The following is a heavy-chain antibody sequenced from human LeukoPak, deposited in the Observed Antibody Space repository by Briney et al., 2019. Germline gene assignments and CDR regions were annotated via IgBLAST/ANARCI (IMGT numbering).Heavy chain of an antibody. V-gene: IGHV3-30-3*01. CDR2: ISYDGSNE. CDR1: GFTFSSYA. Sequence: PGGSLRLSCAASGFTFSSYAMHWVRQAPGKGLEWVAVISYDGSNEYYADSVKGRFTISRDNSKNTLYLQMNSLRAEDTAVYYCARDGPPNTISSSWQKSYYYYGMDVWGQGTTVTVSS. CDR3: ARDGPPNTISSSWQKSYYYYGMDV. J-gene: IGHJ6*02. D-gene: IGHD6-13*01.